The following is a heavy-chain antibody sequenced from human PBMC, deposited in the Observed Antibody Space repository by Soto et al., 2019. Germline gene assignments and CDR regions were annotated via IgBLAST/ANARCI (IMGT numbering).Heavy chain of an antibody. D-gene: IGHD6-19*01. CDR1: GYTFTSYG. J-gene: IGHJ5*02. V-gene: IGHV1-18*01. CDR2: ISAYNGNT. Sequence: QVPLVQSGAEVKKPGASVKVSCKASGYTFTSYGISWVRQAPGQGLEWMGWISAYNGNTNYAQKLQGRVTMTTDTSTSTAYMELRSLRSDDTAVYYCARDPRYIAVAGSDWFDPWGQGTLVTVSS. CDR3: ARDPRYIAVAGSDWFDP.